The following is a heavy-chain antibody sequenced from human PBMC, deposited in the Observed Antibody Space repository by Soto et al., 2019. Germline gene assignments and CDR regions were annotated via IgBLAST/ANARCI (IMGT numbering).Heavy chain of an antibody. Sequence: QVQLVQSGATQEKPGASVKVSCEAFGYSFDSYAYSWVRQAPGQGIEWMGRIGSGDTKYAQKLQGRVTMTTDTSTNTAYMELRSLRSVDPALYYCARENDPYGFDLWGQGTMVTVSS. CDR1: GYSFDSYA. CDR3: ARENDPYGFDL. CDR2: IGSGDT. J-gene: IGHJ3*01. V-gene: IGHV1-18*01.